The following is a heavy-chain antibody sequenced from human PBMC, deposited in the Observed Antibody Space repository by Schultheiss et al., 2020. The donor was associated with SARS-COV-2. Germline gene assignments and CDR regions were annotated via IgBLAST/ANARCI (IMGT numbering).Heavy chain of an antibody. CDR3: AKDGYSYGYVFDY. CDR1: GFTFDDYA. D-gene: IGHD5-18*01. J-gene: IGHJ4*02. V-gene: IGHV3-9*01. Sequence: SLKISCAASGFTFDDYAMHWVRQAPGKGLEWVSGISWNSGSIGYADSVKGRFTISRDNAKNSLYLQMNSLRAEDTALYYCAKDGYSYGYVFDYWGQGTLVTVSS. CDR2: ISWNSGSI.